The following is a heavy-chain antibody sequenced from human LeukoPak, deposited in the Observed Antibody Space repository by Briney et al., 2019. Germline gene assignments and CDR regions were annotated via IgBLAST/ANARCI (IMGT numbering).Heavy chain of an antibody. CDR3: ARGKIAVAGKGPVDAFDI. CDR2: INQEGSEI. D-gene: IGHD6-19*01. Sequence: SGGSLRLSCAASGFTFSNHWMTWVRQAPGKGLEWVANINQEGSEIYYVDSVRGRFTISRDNAKNSLYLQMNSPRAEDTAVYYCARGKIAVAGKGPVDAFDIWGQGTMVTVSS. J-gene: IGHJ3*02. CDR1: GFTFSNHW. V-gene: IGHV3-7*01.